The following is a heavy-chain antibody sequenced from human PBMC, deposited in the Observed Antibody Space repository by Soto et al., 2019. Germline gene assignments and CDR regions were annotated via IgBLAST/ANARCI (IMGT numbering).Heavy chain of an antibody. V-gene: IGHV3-23*01. J-gene: IGHJ6*02. Sequence: EVQLLESGGGLVQPGGSLRLSCAASGFTFSSYAMSWVRQAPGKGLEWVSASSGSGGSTYYADSVKGRFTISRDNSKNTLYLQMNSLRAEDTAVYYCAKTSPMLPNIDSDYYYYGMDVWGQGTTVTVSS. CDR2: SSGSGGST. D-gene: IGHD3-16*01. CDR3: AKTSPMLPNIDSDYYYYGMDV. CDR1: GFTFSSYA.